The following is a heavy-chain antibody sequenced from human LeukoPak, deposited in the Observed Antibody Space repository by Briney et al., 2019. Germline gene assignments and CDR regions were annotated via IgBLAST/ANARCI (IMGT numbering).Heavy chain of an antibody. V-gene: IGHV1-18*01. CDR3: ARVSGIAVAGNDAFDI. CDR2: ISAYNGNT. CDR1: GYTFTSYG. D-gene: IGHD6-19*01. Sequence: SVKVSCKASGYTFTSYGISWVRQAPGQGLEWMGWISAYNGNTNYAQKLQGRVTMTTDTSTSTAYMELRSLRSDDTAVYYCARVSGIAVAGNDAFDIWGQGTMVTVSS. J-gene: IGHJ3*02.